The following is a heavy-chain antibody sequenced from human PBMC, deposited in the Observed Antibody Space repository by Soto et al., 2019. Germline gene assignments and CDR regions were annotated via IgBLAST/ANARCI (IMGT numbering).Heavy chain of an antibody. CDR3: ANRDTSMVTRYYYGMDV. J-gene: IGHJ6*02. D-gene: IGHD5-18*01. CDR1: GFAFSSYD. Sequence: LRLSCAAPGFAFSSYDMSWVRQAPGKGLEWVSAISGSGDRTYYADSVRGRFTISRDNSKNTLYLQMNSLRAEDTAVYFCANRDTSMVTRYYYGMDVWGQGTTVTVSS. CDR2: ISGSGDRT. V-gene: IGHV3-23*01.